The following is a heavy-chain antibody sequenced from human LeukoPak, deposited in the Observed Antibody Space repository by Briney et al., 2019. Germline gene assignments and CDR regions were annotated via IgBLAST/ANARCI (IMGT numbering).Heavy chain of an antibody. J-gene: IGHJ5*02. CDR3: ARDFSITMTPKWFDP. Sequence: PGGSLRLSCAASGFTFSSYSMTWVRQAPGKGLEWVSSISSSSSYIYYADSVKGRFTISRDNAKNSLYLQMNSLRAEDTAVYYCARDFSITMTPKWFDPWGQGTLVTVSS. D-gene: IGHD3-3*01. CDR2: ISSSSSYI. V-gene: IGHV3-21*01. CDR1: GFTFSSYS.